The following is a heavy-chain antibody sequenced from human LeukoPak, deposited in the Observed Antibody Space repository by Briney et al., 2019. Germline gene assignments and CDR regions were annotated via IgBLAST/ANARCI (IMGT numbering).Heavy chain of an antibody. J-gene: IGHJ4*02. D-gene: IGHD3-22*01. CDR2: IYTSGST. Sequence: SETLSLTCTVSGGSISSYYWSWLRQPAGKGLEWIGRIYTSGSTNYNPSLKSRVTMSVDTSKNQFSLKLSSVTAADTAVYYCAREVTTYYYDSSGYYSFDYWGQGTLVTVSS. CDR1: GGSISSYY. V-gene: IGHV4-4*07. CDR3: AREVTTYYYDSSGYYSFDY.